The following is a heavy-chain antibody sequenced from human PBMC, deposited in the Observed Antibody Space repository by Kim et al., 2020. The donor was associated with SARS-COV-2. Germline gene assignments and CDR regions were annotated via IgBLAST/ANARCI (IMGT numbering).Heavy chain of an antibody. V-gene: IGHV3-21*01. D-gene: IGHD3-16*01. CDR1: GFSFSSYS. Sequence: GGSLRHSCAASGFSFSSYSMTWVRQAPGKALEWVSSITGSSSRTYYADSVKGRFSISRDNAKNSLFLQMNSLRAEDTAVYYCATVGVSSFENDYWGQGTL. J-gene: IGHJ4*02. CDR3: ATVGVSSFENDY. CDR2: ITGSSSRT.